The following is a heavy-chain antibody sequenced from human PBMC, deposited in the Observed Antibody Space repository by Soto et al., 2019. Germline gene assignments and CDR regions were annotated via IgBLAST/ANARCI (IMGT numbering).Heavy chain of an antibody. V-gene: IGHV4-4*02. CDR1: SVSITSSNW. CDR3: ARDYDGFDY. D-gene: IGHD3-16*01. CDR2: ISHSGTV. J-gene: IGHJ4*02. Sequence: PSETLSLTCDVSSVSITSSNWWTWVRQPPGKGLEWLGEISHSGTVNYNATLRSRVTISVDKPKNQLSLKLMSVTAADTAVYYCARDYDGFDYWGPGSLVTVSS.